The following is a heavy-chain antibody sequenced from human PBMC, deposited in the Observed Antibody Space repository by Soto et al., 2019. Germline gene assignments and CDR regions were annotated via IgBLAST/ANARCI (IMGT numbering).Heavy chain of an antibody. Sequence: ASVKVSCKVSGYTLTELSMHWVRQAPGKGLEWMGGFDPEDGETIYAQKFQGRVTMTEDTSTDTAYMELSSLRSEDTAVYYCATERMAGGTGQYYFYVTDVWGQGTTVTVSS. CDR3: ATERMAGGTGQYYFYVTDV. V-gene: IGHV1-24*01. CDR1: GYTLTELS. D-gene: IGHD1-1*01. CDR2: FDPEDGET. J-gene: IGHJ6*02.